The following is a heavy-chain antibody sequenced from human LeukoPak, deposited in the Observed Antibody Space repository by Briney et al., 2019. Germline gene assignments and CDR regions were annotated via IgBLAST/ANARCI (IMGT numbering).Heavy chain of an antibody. J-gene: IGHJ6*04. V-gene: IGHV5-51*01. CDR3: ARLLGYCSSTSCLYGMDV. Sequence: PGESLKISCKGSGYSFTNYWIGWVRQMPGKGLEWMGIIYPADSDTRYSPSFQGQVTISVDKSISTAYLQWSSLKASDTAMYYCARLLGYCSSTSCLYGMDVWGKGTAVTVSS. CDR1: GYSFTNYW. CDR2: IYPADSDT. D-gene: IGHD2-2*01.